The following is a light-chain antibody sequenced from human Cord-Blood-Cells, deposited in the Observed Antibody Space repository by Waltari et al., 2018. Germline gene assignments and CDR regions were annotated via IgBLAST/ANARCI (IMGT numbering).Light chain of an antibody. CDR3: NSRDSSGNHLV. CDR1: TLRRYY. V-gene: IGLV3-19*01. CDR2: GKN. Sequence: SSELTQDPAVSVAFGQTVRIIGQGDTLRRYYATRYQQKPGQAPVLVIYGKNNRPSGIPDRFSGSSSGNTASLTITGAQAEDEADYYCNSRDSSGNHLVFGGGTKLTVL. J-gene: IGLJ3*02.